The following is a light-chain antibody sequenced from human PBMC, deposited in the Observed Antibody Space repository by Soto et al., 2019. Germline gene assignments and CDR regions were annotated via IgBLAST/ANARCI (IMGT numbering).Light chain of an antibody. J-gene: IGLJ1*01. V-gene: IGLV2-14*01. CDR1: SSDVGGYKY. CDR2: DAS. CDR3: SSYTSSSTYV. Sequence: QSALTQPASVSGSPGQSITISCTGSSSDVGGYKYVSWYQQYPGKAPKLMIYDASNRPSGVSNRFSGSKSGNTASLTISGLQAEDEADYYCSSYTSSSTYVFGTGTKVTVL.